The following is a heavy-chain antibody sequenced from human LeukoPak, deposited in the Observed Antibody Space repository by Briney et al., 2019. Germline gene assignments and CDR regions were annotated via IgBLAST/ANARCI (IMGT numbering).Heavy chain of an antibody. Sequence: SVKVSCKASGGTFSSYAISWVRQAPGQGLEWMGRIVPILGIANYAQKFQGRVTITADKSTSTAYMELSSLRSEDTAVYYCATLTGDLDYWGQGTLVTVSS. V-gene: IGHV1-69*04. CDR1: GGTFSSYA. CDR2: IVPILGIA. D-gene: IGHD7-27*01. CDR3: ATLTGDLDY. J-gene: IGHJ4*02.